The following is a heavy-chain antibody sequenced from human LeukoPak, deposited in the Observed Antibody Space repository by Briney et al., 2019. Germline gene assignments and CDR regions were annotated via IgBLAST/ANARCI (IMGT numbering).Heavy chain of an antibody. CDR1: GFTFSSYS. D-gene: IGHD3-10*01. Sequence: PGGSLRLSCAASGFTFSSYSMNWVRQAPGKGLEWVSYISSSSSTIYYADSVKGRFTISRDNAKNSLYLQMNSLRAEDTAVYYCAREDKWFGELYWGQGTLVTVSS. CDR3: AREDKWFGELY. CDR2: ISSSSSTI. J-gene: IGHJ4*02. V-gene: IGHV3-48*04.